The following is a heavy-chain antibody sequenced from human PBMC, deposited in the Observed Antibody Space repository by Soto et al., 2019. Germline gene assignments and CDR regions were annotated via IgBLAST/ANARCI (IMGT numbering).Heavy chain of an antibody. CDR3: ARGGAMGVDY. J-gene: IGHJ4*02. D-gene: IGHD1-26*01. CDR1: GFTFNTHW. V-gene: IGHV3-74*01. CDR2: IYFDGITT. Sequence: GGSLRLSCTASGFTFNTHWMHWVRQAPGKGLVWVSRIYFDGITTNYADSVKGRLTVSRENAKNTVYLHVNTLRDEDTAVYYCARGGAMGVDYWGQGTLVTVSS.